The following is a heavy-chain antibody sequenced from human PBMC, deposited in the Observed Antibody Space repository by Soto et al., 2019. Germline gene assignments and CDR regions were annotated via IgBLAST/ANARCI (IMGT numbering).Heavy chain of an antibody. CDR2: ISYDGSNQ. V-gene: IGHV3-30*18. CDR3: AKDQASGQGSFDS. CDR1: GFTFNIYG. Sequence: LRLSCSASGFTFNIYGMHWVRQAPDKGLEWVALISYDGSNQYYADSVKGRFTISRDNSKNTLFLQMNSLRADDTAVYYCAKDQASGQGSFDSWGQGTLVTVSS. J-gene: IGHJ4*02.